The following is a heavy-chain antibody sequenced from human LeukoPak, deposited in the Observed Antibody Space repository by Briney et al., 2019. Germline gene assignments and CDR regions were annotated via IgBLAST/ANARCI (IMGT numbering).Heavy chain of an antibody. CDR1: GGSFSGYY. CDR3: ARARSSSWYLLLDP. V-gene: IGHV4-34*01. CDR2: INHSGST. D-gene: IGHD6-13*01. Sequence: SETLSLTCAVYGGSFSGYYWSWIRQPPGKGLEWIGEINHSGSTNYNPSLKSRVTISVDTSKNQFSLKLSSVTAADTAVYYCARARSSSWYLLLDPWGQGTLVTVSS. J-gene: IGHJ5*02.